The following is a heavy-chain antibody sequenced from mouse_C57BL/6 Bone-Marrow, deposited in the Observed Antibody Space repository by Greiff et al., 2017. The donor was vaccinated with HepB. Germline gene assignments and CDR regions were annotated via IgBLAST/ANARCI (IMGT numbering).Heavy chain of an antibody. Sequence: EVNLVESGEGLVKPGGSLKLSCAASGFTFSSYAMSWVRQTPEKRLEWVAYISSGGDYIYYADTVKGRFTISRDNARNTLYLQMSSLKSEDTAMYYCTREDGNYVRFAYWGQGTLVTVSA. CDR1: GFTFSSYA. CDR2: ISSGGDYI. V-gene: IGHV5-9-1*02. J-gene: IGHJ3*01. D-gene: IGHD2-1*01. CDR3: TREDGNYVRFAY.